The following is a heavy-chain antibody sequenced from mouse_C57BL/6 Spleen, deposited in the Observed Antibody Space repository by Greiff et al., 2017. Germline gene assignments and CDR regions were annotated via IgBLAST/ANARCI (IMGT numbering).Heavy chain of an antibody. D-gene: IGHD1-3*01. J-gene: IGHJ2*01. CDR2: INPNNGGT. CDR3: ARGNIFRRWDFDY. V-gene: IGHV1-26*01. CDR1: GYTFTDYY. Sequence: EVQLQQSGPELVKPGASVKISCKASGYTFTDYYMNWVKQSHGKSLEWIGDINPNNGGTSYNQKFKGKATLTVDKSSSTAYMELRSLTSEDSAVYYCARGNIFRRWDFDYWGQGTTLTVSS.